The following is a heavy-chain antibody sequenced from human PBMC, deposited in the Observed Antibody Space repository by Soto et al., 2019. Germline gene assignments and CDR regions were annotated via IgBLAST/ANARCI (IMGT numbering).Heavy chain of an antibody. D-gene: IGHD5-18*01. CDR2: ISGSGGST. CDR3: AKDMREGSYGNNWFDP. J-gene: IGHJ5*02. V-gene: IGHV3-23*01. Sequence: GGSLRLSCGASGFTFSSYAMSWVRQAPGKGLEWVSAISGSGGSTYYADSVKGRFTISRDNSKNTLYLQMNSLRAEDTAVYYCAKDMREGSYGNNWFDPWGQGTLVTVSS. CDR1: GFTFSSYA.